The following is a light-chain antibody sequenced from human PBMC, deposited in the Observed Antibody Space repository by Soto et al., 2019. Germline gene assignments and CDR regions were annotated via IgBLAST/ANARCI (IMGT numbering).Light chain of an antibody. J-gene: IGLJ2*01. CDR1: SSDVGGYNY. CDR3: SCCTFRSISPMV. CDR2: EVS. Sequence: QSALTQPASVSGSPGQSITISCTGTSSDVGGYNYVSWYQQHPGKAPKLMIYEVSNRASGVSNRFSGSKSGDTDSPTISGLRPEAEADDYCSCCTFRSISPMVFGGGTKLTVL. V-gene: IGLV2-14*01.